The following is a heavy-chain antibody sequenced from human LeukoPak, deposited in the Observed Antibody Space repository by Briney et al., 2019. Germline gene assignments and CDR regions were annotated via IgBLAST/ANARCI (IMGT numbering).Heavy chain of an antibody. CDR1: GFTFSTYA. CDR3: VKASSSSPQYNWFAA. CDR2: VSGTGGRT. Sequence: GGSLRLSCAASGFTFSTYAMSWVRQAPGKGLEWVSVVSGTGGRTYYADSVKGRFTISRDNSKNTLYLQMNSLRAEDTALYYCVKASSSSPQYNWFAAWGQGTLVTVSS. D-gene: IGHD6-6*01. J-gene: IGHJ5*02. V-gene: IGHV3-23*01.